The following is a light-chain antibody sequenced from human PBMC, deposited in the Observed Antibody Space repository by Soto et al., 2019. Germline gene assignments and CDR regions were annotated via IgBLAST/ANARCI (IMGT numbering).Light chain of an antibody. J-gene: IGKJ2*01. Sequence: DIQMTQSPSTLSASVGDRVTITCRASQSIGSWLAWYQQKPRKAPKLLIYKASSLESGVPSRFSGSGSGTEFTLTISSLQPDDFATYYCQEYNSKAYTFGQGTKLE. CDR1: QSIGSW. CDR2: KAS. V-gene: IGKV1-5*03. CDR3: QEYNSKAYT.